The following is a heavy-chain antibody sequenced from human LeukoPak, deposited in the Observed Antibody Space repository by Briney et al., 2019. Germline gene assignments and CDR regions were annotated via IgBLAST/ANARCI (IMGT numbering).Heavy chain of an antibody. CDR1: GFTFSSYA. D-gene: IGHD1-26*01. V-gene: IGHV3-23*01. Sequence: GGSLRLSCAASGFTFSSYAMSWVRQAPGKGLEWVSAISGSGDSTYYADSVTGRFTISRDNSKNTVYLQMNRLRAEDTAVYYCAKGPRSVGATSAFDCWGQGTLVTVSS. J-gene: IGHJ4*02. CDR3: AKGPRSVGATSAFDC. CDR2: ISGSGDST.